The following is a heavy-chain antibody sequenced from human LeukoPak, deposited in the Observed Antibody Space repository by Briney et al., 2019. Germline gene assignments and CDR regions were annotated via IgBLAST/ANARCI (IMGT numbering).Heavy chain of an antibody. CDR3: ARRGRGDAFDI. CDR1: GYSISSGYY. J-gene: IGHJ3*02. D-gene: IGHD3-10*01. Sequence: SETLSLTCTVSGYSISSGYYWGWIRQPPGKGLEWIGSIYHSGSTYYNPSLRSRVTISVDTSKNQFSLKLSSVTAADTAVYYCARRGRGDAFDIWGQGTMVTVSS. V-gene: IGHV4-38-2*02. CDR2: IYHSGST.